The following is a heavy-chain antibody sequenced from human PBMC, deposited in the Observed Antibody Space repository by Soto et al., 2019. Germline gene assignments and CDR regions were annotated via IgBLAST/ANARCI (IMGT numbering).Heavy chain of an antibody. Sequence: GGSLRLSCAASGFTFNSYGIHWVRQAPGKALEWVAVISYDGNNIYYGDSVQGRFTISRDNSKNTIYLQMNSLRAEDTAVYYCAKDVGYSTNGVCLYNWFDPWGQGTLVTVYS. CDR3: AKDVGYSTNGVCLYNWFDP. J-gene: IGHJ5*02. CDR1: GFTFNSYG. CDR2: ISYDGNNI. V-gene: IGHV3-30*18. D-gene: IGHD2-8*01.